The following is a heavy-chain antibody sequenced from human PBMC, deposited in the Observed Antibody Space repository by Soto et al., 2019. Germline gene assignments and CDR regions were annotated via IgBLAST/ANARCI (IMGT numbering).Heavy chain of an antibody. Sequence: QVQLQESGPGLVKPSETLSLTCTVSVSGGSVSTGVHYWSWLRQPPGKGLEWIGYIYYSGSTNYRPSLKRRVTISVDTAKNQFSLKLTSVTAADKAVYYCARGYYTSWYWFDRWGRGTLVTVSS. D-gene: IGHD6-13*01. J-gene: IGHJ2*01. CDR3: ARGYYTSWYWFDR. CDR2: IYYSGST. CDR1: GGSVSTGVHY. V-gene: IGHV4-61*08.